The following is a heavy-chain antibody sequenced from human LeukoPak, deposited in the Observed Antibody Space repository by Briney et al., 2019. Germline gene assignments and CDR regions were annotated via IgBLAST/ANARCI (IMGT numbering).Heavy chain of an antibody. Sequence: GGSLRLSCAASGFTFSSYAMSWVRQAPGKGLEWVSAISGSGGSTYYADSVKGRFTISRDNSKNTLHLQMNSLRAEDTAVYYCAKDSVSLESYYWGQGTLVTVSS. CDR3: AKDSVSLESYY. CDR1: GFTFSSYA. V-gene: IGHV3-23*01. D-gene: IGHD3-3*01. CDR2: ISGSGGST. J-gene: IGHJ4*02.